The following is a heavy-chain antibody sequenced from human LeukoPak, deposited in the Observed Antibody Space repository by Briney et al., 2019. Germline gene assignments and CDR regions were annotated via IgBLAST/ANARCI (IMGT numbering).Heavy chain of an antibody. CDR3: AKGGGSGYSFDY. D-gene: IGHD6-19*01. J-gene: IGHJ4*02. CDR1: GFTFSSYA. CDR2: ISGSGGST. Sequence: GGSLRLSCAASGFTFSSYAMSWVRQAPGKGLEWVSAISGSGGSTYYVDSVKGRFTISRDNSKNTLYLQMNSLRAEDTAVYYCAKGGGSGYSFDYWGQGTLVTVSS. V-gene: IGHV3-23*01.